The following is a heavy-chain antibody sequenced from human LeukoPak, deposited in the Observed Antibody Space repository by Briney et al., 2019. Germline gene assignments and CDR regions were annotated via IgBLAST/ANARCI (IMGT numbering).Heavy chain of an antibody. CDR1: GYILTGYY. CDR3: ARVVATVVTPGWFDP. V-gene: IGHV1-2*02. D-gene: IGHD4-23*01. Sequence: ASVKVSCKASGYILTGYYIHWVRQAPGQGLEWMGWINPNSGGTDYGQKFQGRVTMTRDTSISTAYMELSRLRSDDTAVYYCARVVATVVTPGWFDPWGQGTLVTVSS. CDR2: INPNSGGT. J-gene: IGHJ5*02.